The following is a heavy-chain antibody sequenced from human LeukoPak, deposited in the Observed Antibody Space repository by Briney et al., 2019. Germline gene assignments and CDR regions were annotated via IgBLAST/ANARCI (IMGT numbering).Heavy chain of an antibody. D-gene: IGHD5-18*01. CDR3: ASSGGYSYGYNY. CDR2: IYHSGST. CDR1: GGSISNSHW. Sequence: NSSGTLSLTCAVSGGSISNSHWWSWVRQPPGKGLEWIGEIYHSGSTNYNPSLKSRVTISVDTSKNQFSLKLSSVTAADTAVYYCASSGGYSYGYNYWGQGTLVTVSS. J-gene: IGHJ4*02. V-gene: IGHV4-4*02.